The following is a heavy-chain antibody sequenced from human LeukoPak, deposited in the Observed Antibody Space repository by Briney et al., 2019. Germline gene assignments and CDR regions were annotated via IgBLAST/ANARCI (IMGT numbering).Heavy chain of an antibody. CDR1: SGSISSPSYY. D-gene: IGHD3-22*01. CDR2: IYYSGNT. V-gene: IGHV4-39*01. Sequence: PSETLSLTCTVSSGSISSPSYYWGWIRQPPGKGLEWIGNIYYSGNTYYNPSLQSRVTMSVDTSKQRFSLRLNSVTAADTAVYYCASLYFDSSGHLEFDYGGQGILVTVSS. CDR3: ASLYFDSSGHLEFDY. J-gene: IGHJ4*02.